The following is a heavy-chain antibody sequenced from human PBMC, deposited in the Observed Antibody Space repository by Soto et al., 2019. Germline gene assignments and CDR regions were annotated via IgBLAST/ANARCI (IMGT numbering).Heavy chain of an antibody. CDR2: IIPLFGTA. CDR3: ARDEMVVATGSRTWHYYYGMDV. Sequence: QVQLVQSGAEAKKPGSSVKVSCKSSGGTFSTYAISWVRHAPGQGLEWMGGIIPLFGTANYAQKFQDRVTITADESTTTAYMELISLRSEDTAVYYCARDEMVVATGSRTWHYYYGMDVWGQGTTVTVSS. J-gene: IGHJ6*02. V-gene: IGHV1-69*12. D-gene: IGHD2-15*01. CDR1: GGTFSTYA.